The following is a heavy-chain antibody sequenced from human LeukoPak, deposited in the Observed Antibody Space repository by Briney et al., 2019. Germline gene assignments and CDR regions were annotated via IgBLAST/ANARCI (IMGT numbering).Heavy chain of an antibody. D-gene: IGHD6-13*01. CDR1: GGSISSGSYY. CDR3: ARVSSSWYQDWYFDL. CDR2: IDTSGNT. Sequence: SETLSLTCTVSGGSISSGSYYWSWIRQPAGKGLEWIGRIDTSGNTNYKPSLKSRVTMSVDTSKNQFSPKLNSVTAADTAVYYCARVSSSWYQDWYFDLWGRGTLVTVSS. V-gene: IGHV4-61*02. J-gene: IGHJ2*01.